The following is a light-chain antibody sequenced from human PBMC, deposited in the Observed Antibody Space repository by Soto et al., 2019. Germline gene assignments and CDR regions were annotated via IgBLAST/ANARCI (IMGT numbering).Light chain of an antibody. J-gene: IGLJ1*01. V-gene: IGLV1-40*01. CDR3: QSYDSSLSGYV. Sequence: VLTQPPSVSGAPGQRVTISCTGSSPNIGANYDVHWYRQLPGTAPKLLIYGDSNRPSGVPDRFSGSKSGTSASLAITGLQAEDEADYYCQSYDSSLSGYVFGTGTKVTVL. CDR2: GDS. CDR1: SPNIGANYD.